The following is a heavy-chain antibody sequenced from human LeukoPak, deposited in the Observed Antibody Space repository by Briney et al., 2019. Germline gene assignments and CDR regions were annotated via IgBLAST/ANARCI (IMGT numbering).Heavy chain of an antibody. D-gene: IGHD3-22*01. V-gene: IGHV4-34*01. J-gene: IGHJ4*02. CDR2: INHSGST. CDR1: GGSFSGYY. CDR3: ARGFFRRNYYYVSSVYYPDY. Sequence: SETLSLTCAVYGGSFSGYYWSWIRQPPGKGLEWIGEINHSGSTNYNPSLKSRVTISVDTSKNQFSLKLSSVTAADTAVYYCARGFFRRNYYYVSSVYYPDYWGRETLVPVSS.